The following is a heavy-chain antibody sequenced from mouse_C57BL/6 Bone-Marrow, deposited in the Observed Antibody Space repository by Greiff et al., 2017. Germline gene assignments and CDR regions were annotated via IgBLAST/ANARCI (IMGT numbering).Heavy chain of an antibody. J-gene: IGHJ4*01. Sequence: QVQLKQPGAELVKPGASVKMSCKASGYTFTSYWITWVKQRPGQGLEWIGDIYPGSGSTNYNEKFKSKATLTVDTSSSTAYMQLSSLTSEDSAVYYCARNDVYYVWAMDYWGQGTSVTVSS. CDR2: IYPGSGST. D-gene: IGHD2-3*01. V-gene: IGHV1-55*01. CDR1: GYTFTSYW. CDR3: ARNDVYYVWAMDY.